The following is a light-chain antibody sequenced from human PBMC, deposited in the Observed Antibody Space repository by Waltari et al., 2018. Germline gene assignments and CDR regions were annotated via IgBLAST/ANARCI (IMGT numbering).Light chain of an antibody. J-gene: IGLJ3*02. CDR1: SSDVGNYNL. Sequence: QSALTQPASVSGSPGQSITISCTGTSSDVGNYNLVSWYQQHPGKAPKLMIYEVSQRPSVVSNRFSGSKSGNTASLTISGLQTEDEADYYCCSYAGTYRWVFGGGTKLTVL. CDR2: EVS. CDR3: CSYAGTYRWV. V-gene: IGLV2-23*02.